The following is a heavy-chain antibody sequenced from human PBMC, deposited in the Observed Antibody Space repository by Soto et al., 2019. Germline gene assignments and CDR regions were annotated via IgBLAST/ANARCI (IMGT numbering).Heavy chain of an antibody. CDR1: GGSISSGGYS. Sequence: PSETLSLTCAVSGGSISSGGYSWSWIRQPPGKGLEWIGYIYHSGSIYYNPSLKSRVTISVDRSKNQFSLKLSSVTAADTAVYYCASSHAGAHITAAVHWGQGTLVTVSS. D-gene: IGHD6-13*01. CDR2: IYHSGSI. CDR3: ASSHAGAHITAAVH. J-gene: IGHJ4*02. V-gene: IGHV4-30-2*01.